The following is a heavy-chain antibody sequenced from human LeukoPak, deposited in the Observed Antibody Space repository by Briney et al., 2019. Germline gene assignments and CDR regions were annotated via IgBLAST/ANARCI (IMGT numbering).Heavy chain of an antibody. CDR3: AKGGSAHYSYYYMDV. CDR1: GFTFRSYA. Sequence: GGSLRLSCAASGFTFRSYAMHWLRQAPGKGLEYASAVSQNGDGTYYANSVKGRFTISRDNSKNMVYLQTGSLRPDDTAVYYCAKGGSAHYSYYYMDVWGKGTTVTVSS. V-gene: IGHV3-64*01. CDR2: VSQNGDGT. J-gene: IGHJ6*03.